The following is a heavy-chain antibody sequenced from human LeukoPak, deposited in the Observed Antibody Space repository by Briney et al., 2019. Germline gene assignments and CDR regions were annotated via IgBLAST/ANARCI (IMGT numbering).Heavy chain of an antibody. V-gene: IGHV6-1*01. CDR3: ARDQLYCSGGSCYPVGANYGMDV. J-gene: IGHJ6*02. Sequence: SQTLSLTCAISGDSVSSNSAAWNWIRQSPSRGLEWLGRTYYRSKWYSDYAASVKSRITINPDTSKSQFSLQLNSVTPEDTAVYYCARDQLYCSGGSCYPVGANYGMDVWGQGTTVTVSS. CDR1: GDSVSSNSAA. D-gene: IGHD2-15*01. CDR2: TYYRSKWYS.